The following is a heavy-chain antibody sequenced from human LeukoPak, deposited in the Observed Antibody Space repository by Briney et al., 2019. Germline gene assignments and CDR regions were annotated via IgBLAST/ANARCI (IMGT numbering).Heavy chain of an antibody. CDR1: GFTFSNYG. D-gene: IGHD2-2*01. CDR3: AKDSCSSTSCYEDF. CDR2: ISYDGSNK. V-gene: IGHV3-30*18. J-gene: IGHJ4*02. Sequence: GRSLRLSCAASGFTFSNYGMHWVRQAPGKGLEWVAVISYDGSNKYYSDSVKGRFTISRDNSKNTLYLQMNSPRAEDTGVYYCAKDSCSSTSCYEDFWGQGTLVTVSS.